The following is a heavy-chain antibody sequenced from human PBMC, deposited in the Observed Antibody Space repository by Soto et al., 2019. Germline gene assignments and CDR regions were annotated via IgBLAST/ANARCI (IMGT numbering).Heavy chain of an antibody. CDR3: AKDCRILGDCYRTDAFYI. D-gene: IGHD2-21*02. V-gene: IGHV3-23*01. J-gene: IGHJ3*02. Sequence: EVQLLESGGGLAQPGGSLRLSCAASGFTFSSYAMSWVRQAPGKGLEWVSAISGSGGSTYYADSVKGRFTISRDNSKNTLYLQMNSLRAEDTAVCYCAKDCRILGDCYRTDAFYIWGQGTMVTVSS. CDR2: ISGSGGST. CDR1: GFTFSSYA.